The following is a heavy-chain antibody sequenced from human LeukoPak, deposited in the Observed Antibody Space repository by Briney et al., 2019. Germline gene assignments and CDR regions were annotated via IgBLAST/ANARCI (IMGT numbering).Heavy chain of an antibody. CDR3: ARRGANSGHTFDY. D-gene: IGHD5-12*01. Sequence: GGSLRLSCAASGFTFSDYQMSWIRQAPGKGLERVSYIRSSGSDTYYADSVKGRFTTSRDNTKNALYLQMNSLRADDTAVYYCARRGANSGHTFDYWGQGTLVSVSS. J-gene: IGHJ4*02. V-gene: IGHV3-11*01. CDR2: IRSSGSDT. CDR1: GFTFSDYQ.